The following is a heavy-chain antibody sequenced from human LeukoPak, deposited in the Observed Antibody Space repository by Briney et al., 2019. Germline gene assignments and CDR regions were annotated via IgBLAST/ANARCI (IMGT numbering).Heavy chain of an antibody. V-gene: IGHV3-21*01. CDR3: ARATGGAARSFDY. D-gene: IGHD6-6*01. J-gene: IGHJ4*02. CDR2: ISSSSSYI. CDR1: GFTFSSYS. Sequence: KSGGSLRLSCAASGFTFSSYSMNWVRQAPGKGLEWVSSISSSSSYIYYADSVKGRFTVSRDNAKNSLYLQMNSLRAEDTAVYYCARATGGAARSFDYWGQGTLVTVSS.